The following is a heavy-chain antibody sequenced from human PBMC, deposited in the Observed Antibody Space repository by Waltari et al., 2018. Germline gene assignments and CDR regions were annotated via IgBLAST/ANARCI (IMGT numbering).Heavy chain of an antibody. Sequence: QVQLQESGPGLVKPSETLSLTCAVSGDPINNYYWNWIRQPPGKELEWIGDIAYNGRTNYNPSLKSRVTISVDTSKTQFSLKLTSVTAADTAVYYCGRSYDFWSGYPLDYWGPGSLVTVSS. V-gene: IGHV4-59*01. J-gene: IGHJ4*02. CDR2: IAYNGRT. CDR3: GRSYDFWSGYPLDY. CDR1: GDPINNYY. D-gene: IGHD3-3*01.